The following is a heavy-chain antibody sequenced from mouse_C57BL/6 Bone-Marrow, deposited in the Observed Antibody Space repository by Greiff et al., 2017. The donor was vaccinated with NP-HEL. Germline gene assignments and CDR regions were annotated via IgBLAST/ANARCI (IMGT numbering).Heavy chain of an antibody. CDR3: ARYIYYGSSFFYFDY. CDR1: GFTFTDYY. Sequence: EVKLQESGGGLVQPGGSLSLSCAASGFTFTDYYMSWVRQPPGKALEWLGFIRNKANGYTTEYSASVKGRFTISRDNSQSILYLQMNALRAEDSATYYCARYIYYGSSFFYFDYWGQGTTLTVSS. J-gene: IGHJ2*01. D-gene: IGHD1-1*01. V-gene: IGHV7-3*01. CDR2: IRNKANGYTT.